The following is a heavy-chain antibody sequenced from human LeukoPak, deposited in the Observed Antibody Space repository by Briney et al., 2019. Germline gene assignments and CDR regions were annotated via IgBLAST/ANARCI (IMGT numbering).Heavy chain of an antibody. CDR2: IIPIFGTT. Sequence: SVKVSCKASGGTFSNFAIGWVRQAPGQGLEWMGDIIPIFGTTNYAQKFQGRVTITTDESTSTAFMELSSLTSEGTALYYCARMSRIVDAFDIWGQGTMVTVSS. CDR3: ARMSRIVDAFDI. D-gene: IGHD1-26*01. CDR1: GGTFSNFA. J-gene: IGHJ3*02. V-gene: IGHV1-69*05.